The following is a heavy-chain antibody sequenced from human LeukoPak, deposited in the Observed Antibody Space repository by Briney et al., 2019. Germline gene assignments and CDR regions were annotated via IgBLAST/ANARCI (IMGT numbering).Heavy chain of an antibody. D-gene: IGHD5-18*01. Sequence: SGPTLVNPPETLTQTCTVSGCPLPNARMGGRWIRQPPGKALEWLAHIFWNDEQSYSTHLKSRHTISKDTSKSRVVLTMTNMDPVDTATYYCARIAPHTALVTNWFAPWGQGTLVTVSS. CDR2: IFWNDEQ. V-gene: IGHV2-26*01. CDR3: ARIAPHTALVTNWFAP. CDR1: GCPLPNARMG. J-gene: IGHJ5*02.